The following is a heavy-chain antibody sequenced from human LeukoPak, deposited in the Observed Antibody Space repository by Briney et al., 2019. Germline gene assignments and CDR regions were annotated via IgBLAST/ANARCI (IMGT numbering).Heavy chain of an antibody. CDR3: ARSPIPSLQLPYDAFDI. V-gene: IGHV4-34*01. CDR1: GFTFSSYD. Sequence: GSLRLSCAASGFTFSSYDMSWVRQPPGKGLEWIGEINHSGSTNYNPSLKSRVTISVDTSKNQFSLKLSSVTAADTAVYYCARSPIPSLQLPYDAFDIWGQGTMVTVSS. CDR2: INHSGST. D-gene: IGHD5-24*01. J-gene: IGHJ3*02.